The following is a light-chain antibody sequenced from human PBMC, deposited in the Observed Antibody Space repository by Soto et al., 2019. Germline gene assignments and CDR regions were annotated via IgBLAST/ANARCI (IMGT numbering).Light chain of an antibody. V-gene: IGKV3-15*01. CDR3: QQYRSWPRT. CDR2: GAT. CDR1: QNVFSD. J-gene: IGKJ1*01. Sequence: EIPLTQSPATLSVSPGETVTLSCRASQNVFSDLAWYQQKPGQAPRLLVYGATTRATDAPAKFRGSGSGTEFSLTISSLQSEDFATYYCQQYRSWPRTFGQGSKVEI.